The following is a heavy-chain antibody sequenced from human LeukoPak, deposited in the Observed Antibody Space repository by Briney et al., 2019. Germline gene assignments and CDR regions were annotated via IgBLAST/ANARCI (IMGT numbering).Heavy chain of an antibody. CDR3: ARDHRGSGSRYYYYYMDV. D-gene: IGHD3-10*01. CDR1: GFTFSSYG. CDR2: ISYDGNNK. V-gene: IGHV3-30*03. J-gene: IGHJ6*03. Sequence: GGSLRLSCAASGFTFSSYGMHWVRQAPGKGLEWVAVISYDGNNKYYADSVKGRFTISRDNSKNTLYLQMNSLRAEDTAVYYCARDHRGSGSRYYYYYMDVWGKGTTVTISS.